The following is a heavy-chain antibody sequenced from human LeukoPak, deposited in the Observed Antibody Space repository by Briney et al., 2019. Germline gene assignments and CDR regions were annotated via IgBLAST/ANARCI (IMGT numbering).Heavy chain of an antibody. Sequence: TPSETLSLTCTVSGGSISSGGYYWSWIRQHPGKGLEWIGYIYYSGSTYYNPSLKSRVTISVDTSKNQFSLKLSSVTAADTAVYYCARAVPNRNWFDPWGQGTLVTVSS. D-gene: IGHD3-10*01. J-gene: IGHJ5*02. CDR2: IYYSGST. V-gene: IGHV4-31*03. CDR1: GGSISSGGYY. CDR3: ARAVPNRNWFDP.